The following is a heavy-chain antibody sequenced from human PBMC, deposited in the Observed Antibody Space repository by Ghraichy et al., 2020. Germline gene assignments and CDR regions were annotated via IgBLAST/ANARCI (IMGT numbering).Heavy chain of an antibody. J-gene: IGHJ6*02. Sequence: GGSLRLSCAASGSTFSTYTLHWVRQAPGKGLEWVAVISSDGSSKYYADSVKGRFTISRDNSKNTLYLQMNSLRAEDTAVFYCARGGWDCSGGSCYSVRGDYYYAMDVWGQGTTVTVSS. CDR1: GSTFSTYT. D-gene: IGHD2-15*01. V-gene: IGHV3-30*04. CDR2: ISSDGSSK. CDR3: ARGGWDCSGGSCYSVRGDYYYAMDV.